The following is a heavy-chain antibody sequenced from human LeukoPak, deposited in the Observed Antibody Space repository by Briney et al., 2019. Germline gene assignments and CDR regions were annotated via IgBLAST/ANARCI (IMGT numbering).Heavy chain of an antibody. CDR1: GFTFSSYW. V-gene: IGHV3-74*01. CDR3: ARVGISSSLDY. D-gene: IGHD6-13*01. Sequence: GGSLRLSCAASGFTFSSYWMHWVRQAPGTGLVWVSRISIDGSSTSYADSVKGRFTISRDNAKNSLYLQMNSLRAEDTAVYYCARVGISSSLDYWGQGTLVTVSS. CDR2: ISIDGSST. J-gene: IGHJ4*02.